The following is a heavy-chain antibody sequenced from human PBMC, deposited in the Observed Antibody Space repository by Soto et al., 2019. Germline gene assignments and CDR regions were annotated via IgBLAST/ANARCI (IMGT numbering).Heavy chain of an antibody. V-gene: IGHV3-23*01. CDR3: AKVPAGGYNLDYFDY. J-gene: IGHJ4*02. D-gene: IGHD5-18*01. CDR1: GFTFSSYA. CDR2: ISGSGGST. Sequence: GGSLRLSCAASGFTFSSYAMSWVRQAPGKGLEWVSGISGSGGSTYYADSVKGRFTIYRDNSKNTLYLQMNTLRAEDTAVYYCAKVPAGGYNLDYFDYWGQGTLVTVSS.